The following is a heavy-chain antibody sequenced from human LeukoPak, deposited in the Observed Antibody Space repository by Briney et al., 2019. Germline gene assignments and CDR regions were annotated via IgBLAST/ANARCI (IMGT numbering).Heavy chain of an antibody. CDR3: AKGGHYNYGSFDY. CDR1: GFTFKNYW. J-gene: IGHJ4*02. Sequence: GGSLRLSCAASGFTFKNYWMHCARQVPGKGLVWVSRINGDGSDTSYADSVKGRFTISRDNAKSTVYLHMNSLRAEDTAVYYCAKGGHYNYGSFDYWGQGTLVTVSS. D-gene: IGHD3-10*01. CDR2: INGDGSDT. V-gene: IGHV3-74*01.